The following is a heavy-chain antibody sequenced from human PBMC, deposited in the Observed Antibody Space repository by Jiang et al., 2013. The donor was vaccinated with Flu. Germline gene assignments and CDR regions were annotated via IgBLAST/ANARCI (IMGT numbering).Heavy chain of an antibody. D-gene: IGHD4-17*01. Sequence: SGAEVKKPGASVKVSCKASGYTFTDYYVHWVRQAPGQGLEWMGRITPNSGRTDSADKFQGRVTMTRDTSINTAYMELSRLRSDDTAVYYCARESWDGDYAEDYWGQGTLVTASS. CDR1: GYTFTDYY. J-gene: IGHJ4*02. CDR2: ITPNSGRT. CDR3: ARESWDGDYAEDY. V-gene: IGHV1-2*06.